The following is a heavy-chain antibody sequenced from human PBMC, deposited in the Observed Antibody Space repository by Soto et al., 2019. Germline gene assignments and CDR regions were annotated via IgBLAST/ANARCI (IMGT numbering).Heavy chain of an antibody. CDR3: AGWGIAAGDY. CDR2: IWYDGSNK. V-gene: IGHV3-33*01. J-gene: IGHJ4*02. D-gene: IGHD6-13*01. Sequence: QVQLVESGGGVVQPGRSLRLSCAASGFTFSSYGMHWVRQAPGKGLEWVAVIWYDGSNKYYADSVKGRFTISRDNSKNALYLQMNSLRAEDTAVYYCAGWGIAAGDYWGQGTLVTVSS. CDR1: GFTFSSYG.